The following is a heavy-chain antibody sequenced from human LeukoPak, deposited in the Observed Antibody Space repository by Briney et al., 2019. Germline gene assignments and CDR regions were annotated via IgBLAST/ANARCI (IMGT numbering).Heavy chain of an antibody. D-gene: IGHD5-18*01. Sequence: PSETLSLTCTVSGDSISSYYWSWIRQPPGKGLAWIAYIYYSGDTNYNPSLKSRVTISVDTSKNQFSLKLNSVTAADTAVYYCARLVRDTATGYWYFDLWGRGTLVTVSS. CDR1: GDSISSYY. CDR3: ARLVRDTATGYWYFDL. J-gene: IGHJ2*01. CDR2: IYYSGDT. V-gene: IGHV4-59*01.